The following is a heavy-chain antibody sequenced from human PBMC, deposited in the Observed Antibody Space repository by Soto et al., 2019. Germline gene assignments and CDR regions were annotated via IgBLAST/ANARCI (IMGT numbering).Heavy chain of an antibody. CDR1: GYIFTKHG. V-gene: IGHV1-18*01. D-gene: IGHD5-18*01. CDR3: ARVYGYGYGHFDF. J-gene: IGHJ4*02. CDR2: IRAHNGYT. Sequence: QVQLVQSGAEVREPGASVKVSCKTSGYIFTKHGISWVRQAPGQGLEWLGWIRAHNGYTNYAENVQGRLTLTTDSSTSTAYMELRSLRADDTAIYYCARVYGYGYGHFDFWGQGTLVTASS.